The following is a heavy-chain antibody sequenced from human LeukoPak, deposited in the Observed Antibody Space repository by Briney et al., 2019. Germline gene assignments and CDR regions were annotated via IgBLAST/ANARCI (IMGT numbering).Heavy chain of an antibody. D-gene: IGHD2-2*01. V-gene: IGHV3-49*03. CDR3: ARGGVYCSSVSCSVDY. CDR1: GFTFGDYA. J-gene: IGHJ4*02. CDR2: IRSKAYGGTT. Sequence: GGSLRLSCTASGFTFGDYAMSWFRQAPGKGLEWVGFIRSKAYGGTTENAASVKGRFAISRDDSKSIAYLQMNSLKTEDTAVYYCARGGVYCSSVSCSVDYWGQGILVTVSS.